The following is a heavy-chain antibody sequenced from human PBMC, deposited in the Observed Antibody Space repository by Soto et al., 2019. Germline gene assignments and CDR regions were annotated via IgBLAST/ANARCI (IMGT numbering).Heavy chain of an antibody. CDR3: AKEVRDSGYDYYYYGMDV. Sequence: GGSLRLSCAASGFTFSSYGMRWVRQAPGKGLEWVAVISYDGSNKYYADSVKGRFTISRDNSKNTLYLQMNSLRAEDTAVYYCAKEVRDSGYDYYYYGMDVWGQGTTVTV. V-gene: IGHV3-30*18. D-gene: IGHD5-12*01. J-gene: IGHJ6*02. CDR1: GFTFSSYG. CDR2: ISYDGSNK.